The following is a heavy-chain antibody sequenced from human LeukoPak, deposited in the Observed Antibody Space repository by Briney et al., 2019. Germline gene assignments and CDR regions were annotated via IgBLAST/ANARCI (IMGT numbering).Heavy chain of an antibody. V-gene: IGHV3-48*01. D-gene: IGHD6-25*01. J-gene: IGHJ4*02. Sequence: GGSLRLSCAVFGFTFSSYSMNWVRQAPGKGLEWVSYISSSSSTIYYADSVRGRFTISRDNAKNSLYLQMNNLRVEDTAVYYCARDAGWRLLDYWGRGTQVTVSS. CDR2: ISSSSSTI. CDR3: ARDAGWRLLDY. CDR1: GFTFSSYS.